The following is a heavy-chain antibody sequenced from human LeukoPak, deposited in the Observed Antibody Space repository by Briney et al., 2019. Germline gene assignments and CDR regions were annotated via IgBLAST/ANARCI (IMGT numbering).Heavy chain of an antibody. CDR3: ARRAGEYSHPYDY. CDR2: IYSGGNT. Sequence: GGSLRPSCTISGFTVSSNSMSWVRQAPGKGLEWVSFIYSGGNTHYSDSVKGRFTISRDNSKNTLYLQMNSLRADDTAVYYCARRAGEYSHPYDYWGQGTLVTVSS. D-gene: IGHD4-17*01. J-gene: IGHJ4*02. V-gene: IGHV3-53*01. CDR1: GFTVSSNS.